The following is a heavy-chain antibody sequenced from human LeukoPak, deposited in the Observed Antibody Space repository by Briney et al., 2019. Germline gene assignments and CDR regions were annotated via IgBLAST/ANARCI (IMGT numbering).Heavy chain of an antibody. CDR3: ASGVWGDYFDY. D-gene: IGHD3-16*01. CDR1: GASISNYY. J-gene: IGHJ4*02. V-gene: IGHV4-59*01. CDR2: IYYSGST. Sequence: SETLSLTCTVSGASISNYYWNRIRQPPGKGLEWIGYIYYSGSTNYNPSLKSRGTISVDTSNNQFSLKLNSVTAADTAVYYCASGVWGDYFDYWGQGTLVTVSS.